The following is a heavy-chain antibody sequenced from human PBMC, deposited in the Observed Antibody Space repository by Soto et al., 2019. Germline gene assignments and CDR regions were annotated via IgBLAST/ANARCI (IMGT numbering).Heavy chain of an antibody. V-gene: IGHV1-69*06. CDR1: GYILIGYY. CDR2: IITIFSTA. J-gene: IGHJ3*02. D-gene: IGHD3-10*01. Sequence: SVPVSCQASGYILIGYYMRWVRQAPGQGRVWMVGIITIFSTANYAQKFQVRVTITADKSTSTAYMERSSLRSEDMSVYYCARIYVSEHGDFDIWGQGTMVTVSS. CDR3: ARIYVSEHGDFDI.